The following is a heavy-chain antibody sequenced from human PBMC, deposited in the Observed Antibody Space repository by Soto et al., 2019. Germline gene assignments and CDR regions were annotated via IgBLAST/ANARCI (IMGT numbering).Heavy chain of an antibody. CDR2: ISYDGSNK. CDR1: GFTFSSYA. V-gene: IGHV3-30-3*01. CDR3: ARDPLYSSSCNGD. J-gene: IGHJ4*01. Sequence: AGGALRLSCAASGFTFSSYAMHWVRQAPGKGLEWVAVISYDGSNKYYADSVKGRFTISRDNSKNTLYLQMNSLRAEDTAVYYCARDPLYSSSCNGDWGHGTLVTVSS. D-gene: IGHD6-6*01.